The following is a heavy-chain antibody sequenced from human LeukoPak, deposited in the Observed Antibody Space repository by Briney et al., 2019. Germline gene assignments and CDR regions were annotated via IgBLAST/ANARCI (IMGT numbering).Heavy chain of an antibody. CDR3: AKAANYDILTGYYLDY. D-gene: IGHD3-9*01. CDR2: ISGGGDTT. CDR1: GFTFNSSW. V-gene: IGHV3-23*01. J-gene: IGHJ4*02. Sequence: GGSLRLSCEASGFTFNSSWMSWVRQAPGKGLDWVSAISGGGDTTYYADSVKGRFTISRDNSKNTLYLQMNNLRAEDTAIYYCAKAANYDILTGYYLDYWGQGTLVTVSS.